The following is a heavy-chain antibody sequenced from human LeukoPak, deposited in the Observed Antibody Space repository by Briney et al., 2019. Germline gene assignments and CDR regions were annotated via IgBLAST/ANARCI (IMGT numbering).Heavy chain of an antibody. D-gene: IGHD3-3*01. CDR1: GGSISSSSYY. J-gene: IGHJ3*02. CDR3: ARQRADDFWSGYYPDAFDI. V-gene: IGHV4-39*01. CDR2: IYYSGST. Sequence: SSETLSLACTVSGGSISSSSYYWGWIRQPPGKGLEWIGSIYYSGSTYYNPSLKSRVTISVDTSKNQFSLKLSSVTAADTAVYYCARQRADDFWSGYYPDAFDIWGQGTMVTVSS.